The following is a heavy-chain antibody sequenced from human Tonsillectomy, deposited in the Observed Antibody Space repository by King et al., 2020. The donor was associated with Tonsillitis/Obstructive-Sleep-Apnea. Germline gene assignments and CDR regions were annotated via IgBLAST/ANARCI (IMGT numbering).Heavy chain of an antibody. Sequence: EQLVQSGGGLVQPGGSLRLSCAASGFTFSSYWMSWVRQAPGKGLEWVANIKQDGSEKYYVDSVMGRFTISRDNAKNSLYLQMNSLRAEDKAVYYCARPLKVTTGPLGWWGQGTLVTVSS. CDR3: ARPLKVTTGPLGW. CDR2: IKQDGSEK. CDR1: GFTFSSYW. D-gene: IGHD1-14*01. V-gene: IGHV3-7*04. J-gene: IGHJ4*02.